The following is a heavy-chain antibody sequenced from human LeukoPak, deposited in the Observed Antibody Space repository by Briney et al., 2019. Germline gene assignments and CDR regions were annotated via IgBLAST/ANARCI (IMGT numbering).Heavy chain of an antibody. CDR3: ASLVYCSSTSCYNYYYYMDA. V-gene: IGHV4-39*01. D-gene: IGHD2-2*02. J-gene: IGHJ6*03. CDR2: IYYSGST. Sequence: SETLSLTCTVSGGSISSSSYYWGWIRQPPGKGLEWIGSIYYSGSTYYNPSLKSRVTISVDTSKNQFSLKLSSVTAADTAVYYCASLVYCSSTSCYNYYYYMDAWGKGTTVTVSS. CDR1: GGSISSSSYY.